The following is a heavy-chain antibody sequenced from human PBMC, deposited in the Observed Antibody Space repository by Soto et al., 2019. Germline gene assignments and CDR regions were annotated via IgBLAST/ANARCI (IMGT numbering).Heavy chain of an antibody. Sequence: FWGWIRQPPGKGLEWIGSIYYSGSTYYNPSLKSRVTVSVDTSKNQFSLKLSSVTAADTVVYYCARHPSNFWFDPWGQGTLVTVSS. CDR3: ARHPSNFWFDP. CDR1: F. J-gene: IGHJ5*02. V-gene: IGHV4-39*01. D-gene: IGHD4-4*01. CDR2: IYYSGST.